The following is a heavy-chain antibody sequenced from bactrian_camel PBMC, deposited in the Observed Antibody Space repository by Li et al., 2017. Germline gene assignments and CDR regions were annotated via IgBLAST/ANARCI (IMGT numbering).Heavy chain of an antibody. CDR1: GPTVGRYC. J-gene: IGHJ4*01. Sequence: QLVESGGGSVQARGSLKLSCAESGPTVGRYCMGWFRQFPGKERERVASIDRAGTTTYVDSVKGRFTISRDNAVNTVYLTMNNLKPDDTAVYYCASDVNGYWRGQTDGRSLLQEEMYEYWGQGTQVTVS. D-gene: IGHD2*01. CDR3: ASDVNGYWRGQTDGRSLLQEEMYEY. CDR2: IDRAGTT. V-gene: IGHV3S55*01.